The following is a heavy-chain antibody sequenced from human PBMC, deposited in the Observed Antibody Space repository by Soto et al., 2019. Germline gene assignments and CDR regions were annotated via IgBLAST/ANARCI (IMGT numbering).Heavy chain of an antibody. V-gene: IGHV1-18*01. Sequence: QVQLVQSGGEVKKPGASVKVSCKASGYTFTMYGISWVRQAPGQGLEWMGWISAYNGNTDYAQKVQGRLTMTTDTTTSTGYMELRSRRSEDTAVYYCARQEYYYDSSGNGGTEFDSWGQGTLVTVSS. CDR1: GYTFTMYG. CDR2: ISAYNGNT. J-gene: IGHJ4*02. CDR3: ARQEYYYDSSGNGGTEFDS. D-gene: IGHD3-22*01.